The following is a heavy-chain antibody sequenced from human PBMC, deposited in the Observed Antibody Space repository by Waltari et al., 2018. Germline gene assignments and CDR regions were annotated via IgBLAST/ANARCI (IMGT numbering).Heavy chain of an antibody. V-gene: IGHV3-30*01. D-gene: IGHD3-10*01. J-gene: IGHJ4*02. CDR2: ISFDGNNI. Sequence: QVQLVDSGGGVVQPGKSLTLSCDVSGISVSSSAMPWVRQAPGKGLEWVAVISFDGNNIYYADCVKGRFTINRDNSKNTLSLQKNSLTAEETAIYYCARDGHSYFYGSWSDYWGQGTRVTVSS. CDR1: GISVSSSA. CDR3: ARDGHSYFYGSWSDY.